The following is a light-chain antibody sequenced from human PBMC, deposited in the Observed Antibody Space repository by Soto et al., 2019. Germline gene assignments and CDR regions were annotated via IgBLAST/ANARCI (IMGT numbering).Light chain of an antibody. CDR1: QSLVHSDGSTY. Sequence: DIVMTQTPLSSPVTLGQPASISCRSSQSLVHSDGSTYLSWLHQRPGQPPRLLIYKTSIRFSGVPDRFSGSGAGTDFTLSISRVEAEDVGIYYCMQASQFPFTFGPGTTVDSK. J-gene: IGKJ3*01. CDR3: MQASQFPFT. CDR2: KTS. V-gene: IGKV2-24*01.